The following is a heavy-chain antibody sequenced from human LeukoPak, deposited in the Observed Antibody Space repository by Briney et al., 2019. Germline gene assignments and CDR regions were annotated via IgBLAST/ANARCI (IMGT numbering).Heavy chain of an antibody. Sequence: GGSLRLSCAASGFTFSSYGMHWVRQAPGKGLEWVAVIWYDGSNKYYADSVKGRLTISRDNSKNTLYLQMNNLRAEDTAVSYCAKDSSTKDYYDSSGYDPYFDYWGQGTLVTVSS. D-gene: IGHD3-22*01. CDR3: AKDSSTKDYYDSSGYDPYFDY. CDR2: IWYDGSNK. J-gene: IGHJ4*02. V-gene: IGHV3-33*06. CDR1: GFTFSSYG.